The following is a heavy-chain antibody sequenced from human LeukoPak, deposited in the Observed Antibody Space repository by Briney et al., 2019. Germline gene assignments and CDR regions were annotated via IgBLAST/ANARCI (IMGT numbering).Heavy chain of an antibody. V-gene: IGHV4-31*03. Sequence: PSETLSLTCTVSGGSISSGGYYWSWIRQHPGKGLEWIGYIYYSGSTYYNPSLKSRVTISVDTSKDQFSLELSSVAAADTAVYYCARSRYSGRYHAFFDYWGQGTLVTVSS. CDR3: ARSRYSGRYHAFFDY. J-gene: IGHJ4*02. CDR2: IYYSGST. D-gene: IGHD1-26*01. CDR1: GGSISSGGYY.